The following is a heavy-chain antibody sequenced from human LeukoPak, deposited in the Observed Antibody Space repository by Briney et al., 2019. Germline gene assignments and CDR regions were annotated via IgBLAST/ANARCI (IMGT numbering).Heavy chain of an antibody. CDR1: GFTFDDFA. D-gene: IGHD1-26*01. Sequence: GGSLRRSCAASGFTFDDFAMHWARPAPGKGLEWFSGISWNSGSIGYADSVKGRFTISRDNAKNSLYLQMNSLRAEDTALYYCAREASGSYYNYFDYWGQGTLVTVSS. CDR3: AREASGSYYNYFDY. CDR2: ISWNSGSI. V-gene: IGHV3-9*01. J-gene: IGHJ4*02.